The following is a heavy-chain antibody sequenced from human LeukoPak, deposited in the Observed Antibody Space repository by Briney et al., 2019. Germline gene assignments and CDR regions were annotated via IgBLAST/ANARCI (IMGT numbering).Heavy chain of an antibody. J-gene: IGHJ5*02. CDR1: GYTFTSYG. V-gene: IGHV1-18*01. CDR3: ARATAICSSTSCYPYNWFDP. D-gene: IGHD2-2*01. CDR2: ISAYNGNT. Sequence: ASVKVSCKASGYTFTSYGISWVRQAPGRGLEWMGWISAYNGNTNYAQKFQGRVTMTTDTSTSTAYMELRSLRSDDTVVYYCARATAICSSTSCYPYNWFDPWGQGTLVTVSS.